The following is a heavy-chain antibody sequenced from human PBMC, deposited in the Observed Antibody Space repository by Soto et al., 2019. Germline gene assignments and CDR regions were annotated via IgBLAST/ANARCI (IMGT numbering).Heavy chain of an antibody. CDR1: GYTFSTSG. V-gene: IGHV1-18*01. J-gene: IGHJ6*02. CDR2: ISTYNGDT. Sequence: QVQLVQSGAEVRKPGASVKVSCKASGYTFSTSGMSWLRQAPGQGLEWRGWISTYNGDTNDAPKFQDRGTMTSDTSTSTVYMELRSLRSDDTAVYYCARAGAAPYYYYGMDVWGQGTRVTVSS. CDR3: ARAGAAPYYYYGMDV. D-gene: IGHD2-15*01.